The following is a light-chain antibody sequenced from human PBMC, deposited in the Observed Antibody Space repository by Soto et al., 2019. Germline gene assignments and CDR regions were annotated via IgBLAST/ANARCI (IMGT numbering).Light chain of an antibody. CDR1: QSVSSY. V-gene: IGKV3-20*01. Sequence: EIVLTQSPATLSLSPGERATLSCRAGQSVSSYLAWYQQKPGQAPRLLIYGASSRATGIPNRFSGSGSGTDFTLTISRLEPEDFAVYYCQQYGNSPQTFGQGTKVDI. CDR2: GAS. J-gene: IGKJ1*01. CDR3: QQYGNSPQT.